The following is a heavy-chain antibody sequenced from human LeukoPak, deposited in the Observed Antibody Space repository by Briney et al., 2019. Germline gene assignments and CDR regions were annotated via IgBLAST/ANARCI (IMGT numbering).Heavy chain of an antibody. D-gene: IGHD1-7*01. CDR3: AREVELRPIMHNWFDP. V-gene: IGHV4-4*07. CDR1: GGSISSYY. J-gene: IGHJ5*02. CDR2: IYTSGST. Sequence: SETLSLPCTVSGGSISSYYWSWIRQPAGKGLEWIGRIYTSGSTNYNPSLKSRVTMSVDTSKNQFSLKLSSVTAADTAVYYCAREVELRPIMHNWFDPWGQGTLVTVSS.